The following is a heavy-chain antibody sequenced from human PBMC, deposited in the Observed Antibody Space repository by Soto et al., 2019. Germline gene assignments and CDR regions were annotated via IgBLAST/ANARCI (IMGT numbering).Heavy chain of an antibody. CDR3: ARDSHGGGSGSYFDY. CDR2: IYSSGST. CDR1: GFTVSSNY. J-gene: IGHJ4*02. V-gene: IGHV3-66*01. D-gene: IGHD1-26*01. Sequence: GGSLRLSCAASGFTVSSNYMSWVRQAPGKGLEWVSVIYSSGSTYYADSGKFRFTISRANSKNTLYLQMLSMKAEDTALYYCARDSHGGGSGSYFDYWGQGTLVTVSS.